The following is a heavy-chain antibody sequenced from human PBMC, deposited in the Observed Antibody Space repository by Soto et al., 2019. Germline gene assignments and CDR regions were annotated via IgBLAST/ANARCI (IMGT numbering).Heavy chain of an antibody. Sequence: TGGSLRLSCAASGFTVSSNYMSWVRQAPGKGLEWVSVIYSGDGTYYAGSVKGRFTISRDSSKNTLYLQMNSLRAEDTAVYYCARDQAYYYDSIGYYPGAFDIWGQGTMVTVSS. CDR3: ARDQAYYYDSIGYYPGAFDI. CDR2: IYSGDGT. CDR1: GFTVSSNY. J-gene: IGHJ3*02. V-gene: IGHV3-66*01. D-gene: IGHD3-22*01.